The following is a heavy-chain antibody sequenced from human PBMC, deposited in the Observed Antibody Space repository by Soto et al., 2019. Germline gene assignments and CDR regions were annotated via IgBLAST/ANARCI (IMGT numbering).Heavy chain of an antibody. CDR1: GGLFSSYA. V-gene: IGHV1-69*01. CDR2: IIPVFGTT. J-gene: IGHJ4*02. D-gene: IGHD3-22*01. CDR3: ARGGSGYVWFNEF. Sequence: EQLVQSGAEVKKPGSSVKVSRKDTGGLFSSYAISWVRQAPGQGLEWMGGIIPVFGTTYYAQKFQDRVTITADESTNTAYMELSSLRSEDTAMYYCARGGSGYVWFNEFWGQGSLVTVSS.